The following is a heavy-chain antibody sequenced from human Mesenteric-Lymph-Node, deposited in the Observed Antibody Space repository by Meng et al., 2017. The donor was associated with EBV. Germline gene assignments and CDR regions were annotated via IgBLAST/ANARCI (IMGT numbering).Heavy chain of an antibody. V-gene: IGHV1-69*06. Sequence: QVQLVQAGAEVKRPGASVKVSCKASGGSFSTDTVNWVRQAPGQGLEWMGGIIPLFGTVNYAQNFQARVTLTADKSTNTAYMELVSLRSEDTAVYYCAKGEAMTSFDHWGQGTLVTVSS. J-gene: IGHJ4*02. CDR2: IIPLFGTV. D-gene: IGHD2-2*01. CDR1: GGSFSTDT. CDR3: AKGEAMTSFDH.